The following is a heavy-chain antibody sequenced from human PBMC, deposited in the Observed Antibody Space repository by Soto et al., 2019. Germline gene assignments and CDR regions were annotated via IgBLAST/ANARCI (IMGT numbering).Heavy chain of an antibody. J-gene: IGHJ4*02. Sequence: ASVKVSCKASGYSFSDYIINWVRQAPGQGLEWMGWMNPKSGHTAHAQKIQGRVTLTRDTSINTVYMELSSLTSGDTAVYFCARRIPDGKFDSWGQGTVVTVSS. D-gene: IGHD1-1*01. CDR3: ARRIPDGKFDS. CDR1: GYSFSDYI. CDR2: MNPKSGHT. V-gene: IGHV1-8*01.